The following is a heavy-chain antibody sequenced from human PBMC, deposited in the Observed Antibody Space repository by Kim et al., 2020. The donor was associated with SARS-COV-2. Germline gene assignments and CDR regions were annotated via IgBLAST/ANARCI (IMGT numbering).Heavy chain of an antibody. CDR3: ARGDSGSYYIFDY. CDR1: GGSISSSNW. CDR2: IYHSGST. Sequence: SETLSLTCAVSGGSISSSNWWSWVRQPPGKGLEWIGAIYHSGSTNYNPSLKSRVTISVDKSKNQFSLKLSSVTAADTAVYYCARGDSGSYYIFDYWGQGTLVTVSS. V-gene: IGHV4-4*02. D-gene: IGHD1-26*01. J-gene: IGHJ4*02.